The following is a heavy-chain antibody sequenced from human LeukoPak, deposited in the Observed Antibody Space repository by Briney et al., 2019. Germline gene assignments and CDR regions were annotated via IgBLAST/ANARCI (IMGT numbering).Heavy chain of an antibody. V-gene: IGHV1-2*02. J-gene: IGHJ6*03. CDR1: GYTFTDYY. Sequence: ASVKVSCKASGYTFTDYYIHWVRQAPGQGLEWMGWINPNSGGTNYVQKFQGRVTMTRDTSISTAYMELSRLTSDDTAVYYCARDREYCSGDSCYLYYYYYYMDVWGKGTTVTVSS. D-gene: IGHD2-15*01. CDR2: INPNSGGT. CDR3: ARDREYCSGDSCYLYYYYYYMDV.